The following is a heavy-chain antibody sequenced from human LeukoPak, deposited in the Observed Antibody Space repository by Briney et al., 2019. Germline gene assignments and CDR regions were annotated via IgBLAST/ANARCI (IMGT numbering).Heavy chain of an antibody. J-gene: IGHJ4*02. D-gene: IGHD3-10*01. CDR1: GYTFTTHD. V-gene: IGHV1-8*01. CDR2: MNPGSGDT. CDR3: ARNAALRYYGSGSFDY. Sequence: ASVKVSCKASGYTFTTHDLTWVRQATGQGLEWMGWMNPGSGDTAYAQKFQGRVTMTRDTSTSTVYMELSSLRSEDTAVYYCARNAALRYYGSGSFDYWGQGTLVTVSS.